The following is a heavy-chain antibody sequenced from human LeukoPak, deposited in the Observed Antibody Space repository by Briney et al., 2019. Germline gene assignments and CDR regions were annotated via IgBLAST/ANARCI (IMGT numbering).Heavy chain of an antibody. CDR3: AHRAATKVFDY. J-gene: IGHJ4*02. V-gene: IGHV2-70*12. CDR2: IDWDDDK. D-gene: IGHD2-15*01. CDR1: GFSPTTIGMC. Sequence: SGPALVKPTQTLTLTCTFSGFSPTTIGMCVSWIRQHPGKALEWLARIDWDDDKYFSTSLKTRLTISKDTPKNQVVLRMTNMDPVDAATYYCAHRAATKVFDYWGQGTLVTVSS.